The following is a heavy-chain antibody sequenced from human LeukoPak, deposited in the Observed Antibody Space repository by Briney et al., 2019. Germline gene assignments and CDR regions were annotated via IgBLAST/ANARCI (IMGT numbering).Heavy chain of an antibody. CDR2: ISSSSSTI. Sequence: PGGSLRLSCTASGSTFSSYSMNWVRQAPGKGLEWVSYISSSSSTIYYAASVEGRFPISRDNANNSLYLQMSSLRAEETAVYYCARDLVGDRGPFDYWGEGTLVTVSS. V-gene: IGHV3-48*04. J-gene: IGHJ4*02. CDR1: GSTFSSYS. D-gene: IGHD1-26*01. CDR3: ARDLVGDRGPFDY.